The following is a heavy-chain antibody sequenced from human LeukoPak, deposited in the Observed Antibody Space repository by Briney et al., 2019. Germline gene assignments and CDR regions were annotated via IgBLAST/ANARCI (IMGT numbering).Heavy chain of an antibody. CDR3: AKDERNWNYNLASQTYD. CDR1: GFTFTSYA. D-gene: IGHD1-7*01. Sequence: GGSLRLSCTASGFTFTSYAMSWVRQAPGKGLEWVSAISGSGVSTYYADSVKGRFTVSRDNSKNTLYLQMSSLRAEDTAVYYCAKDERNWNYNLASQTYDWGQGTLVTVSS. J-gene: IGHJ4*02. CDR2: ISGSGVST. V-gene: IGHV3-23*01.